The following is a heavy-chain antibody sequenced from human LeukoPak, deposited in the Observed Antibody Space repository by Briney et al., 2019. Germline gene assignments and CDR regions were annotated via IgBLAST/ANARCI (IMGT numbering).Heavy chain of an antibody. CDR1: GFTFGNYG. CDR3: ARDLAWGAFDY. CDR2: ISPRGGGT. J-gene: IGHJ4*02. V-gene: IGHV3-23*01. D-gene: IGHD7-27*01. Sequence: TGGSLRLSCAASGFTFGNYGMSWVRQAPGKGLEWVSGISPRGGGTYYADSVKGRFTISRDDSKNTLSLQMNSLTVEDTAVYYCARDLAWGAFDYWGQGTLVTVSS.